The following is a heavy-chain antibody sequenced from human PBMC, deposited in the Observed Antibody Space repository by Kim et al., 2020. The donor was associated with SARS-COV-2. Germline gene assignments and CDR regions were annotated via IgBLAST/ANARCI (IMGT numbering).Heavy chain of an antibody. CDR2: SGTT. CDR3: ARLVPGDY. J-gene: IGHJ4*02. Sequence: SGTTSYATKVQDRVTMTRNTSISTAYMELSSLRSEDTAVYYCARLVPGDYWGQGTLVTVSS. V-gene: IGHV1-8*01.